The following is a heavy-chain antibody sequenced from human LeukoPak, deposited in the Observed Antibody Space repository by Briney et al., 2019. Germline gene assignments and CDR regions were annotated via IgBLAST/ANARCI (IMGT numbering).Heavy chain of an antibody. Sequence: SETLSLTCAVYGGSFSGYYWSWIRQPPGKGLEWIGEINHSGSSNYNPSLKSRVTISVDTSKNQFSLKLSSVTAADTAVYYCARGPLGSSWGYWGQGTLVTVSS. CDR2: INHSGSS. D-gene: IGHD6-13*01. CDR1: GGSFSGYY. CDR3: ARGPLGSSWGY. V-gene: IGHV4-34*01. J-gene: IGHJ4*02.